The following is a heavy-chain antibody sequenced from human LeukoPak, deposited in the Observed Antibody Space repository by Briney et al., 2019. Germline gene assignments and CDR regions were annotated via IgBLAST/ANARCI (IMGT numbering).Heavy chain of an antibody. CDR2: ISGSGGST. CDR3: AEGWPVAGTGGPGGTFDY. CDR1: GFTFSSYA. Sequence: GGSLRLSCAASGFTFSSYAMSWVRQAPGKGLEWVSAISGSGGSTYYADSVKGRFTISRDNSKNTLYLQMNSLRAEDTAVYYCAEGWPVAGTGGPGGTFDYWGQGTLVTVSS. V-gene: IGHV3-23*01. J-gene: IGHJ4*02. D-gene: IGHD6-19*01.